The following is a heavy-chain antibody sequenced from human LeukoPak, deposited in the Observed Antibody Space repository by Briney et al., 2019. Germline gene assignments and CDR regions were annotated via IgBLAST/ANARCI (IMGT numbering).Heavy chain of an antibody. J-gene: IGHJ4*02. V-gene: IGHV3-23*01. Sequence: GGSLRLSCAASGFTLSSYGMAWVRQAPGKGPEWVSAIGHGGTTYYTDPVRGRFTISRDNSKNTLYLQMNSLRGEDTAVYYCAKEMASRRPFDCWGQGTLVTVSS. CDR3: AKEMASRRPFDC. CDR2: IGHGGTT. D-gene: IGHD5-24*01. CDR1: GFTLSSYG.